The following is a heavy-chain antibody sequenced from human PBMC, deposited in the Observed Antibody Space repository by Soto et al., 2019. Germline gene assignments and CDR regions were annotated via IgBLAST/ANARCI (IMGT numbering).Heavy chain of an antibody. CDR3: ARDPGCSSTSCDYYYYGMDV. V-gene: IGHV1-69*04. D-gene: IGHD2-2*01. Sequence: ASVKVSCKASGGTFSSYTISWVRQAPGQGLEWMGRIIPILGIANYAQKFQGRVTITADKSTSTAYMELSSLRSEDTAVYYCARDPGCSSTSCDYYYYGMDVWG. CDR1: GGTFSSYT. J-gene: IGHJ6*02. CDR2: IIPILGIA.